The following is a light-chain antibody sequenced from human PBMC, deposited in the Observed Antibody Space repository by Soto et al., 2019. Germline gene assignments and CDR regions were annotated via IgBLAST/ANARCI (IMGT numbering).Light chain of an antibody. Sequence: EIVLTQSPATLSLSPGERATLSCRASQSVGNNLAWYQQKPGQAPGLLIYEASTRATGIPSRFSGSRSGTDFTLTISSLEPEDFAVYYCQQHAKWPLTFGRGTKLEI. CDR2: EAS. V-gene: IGKV3-11*01. CDR3: QQHAKWPLT. J-gene: IGKJ4*01. CDR1: QSVGNN.